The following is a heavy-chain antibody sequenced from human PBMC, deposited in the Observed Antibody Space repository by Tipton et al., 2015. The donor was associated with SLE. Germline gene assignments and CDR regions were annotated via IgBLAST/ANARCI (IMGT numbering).Heavy chain of an antibody. CDR2: IRSENDGGRT. CDR1: GFTFSNAW. J-gene: IGHJ4*02. D-gene: IGHD4-17*01. V-gene: IGHV3-15*01. Sequence: GSLRLSCAASGFTFSNAWMTWVRQSPGKGLEWVGRIRSENDGGRTDYAAPVKGRFTISRDASKNTLYLQMNSLKTEDTAVYYCTPQTTVTTWAYWGQGTLVTVSA. CDR3: TPQTTVTTWAY.